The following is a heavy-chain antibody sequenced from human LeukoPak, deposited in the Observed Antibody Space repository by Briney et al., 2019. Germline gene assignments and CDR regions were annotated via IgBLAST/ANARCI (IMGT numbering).Heavy chain of an antibody. D-gene: IGHD3-10*01. CDR2: IYYTGST. CDR1: GGSISSYY. Sequence: SETLSLTCTVSGGSISSYYWSWIRQPPGKGLEWIGYIYYTGSTNYNPSLKSRVTISIDTSKNQFSLKLSSVTAADTAVYYCARDSTVREHIPIDYWGQGTLVTVSS. CDR3: ARDSTVREHIPIDY. V-gene: IGHV4-59*12. J-gene: IGHJ4*02.